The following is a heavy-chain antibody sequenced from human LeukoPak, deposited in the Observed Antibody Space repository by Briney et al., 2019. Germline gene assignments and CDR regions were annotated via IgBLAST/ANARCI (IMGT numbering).Heavy chain of an antibody. J-gene: IGHJ3*01. CDR2: ISYIGST. CDR1: GGSFTTHY. Sequence: SETLSLTCTVSGGSFTTHYWSWIRQPPGKGLEWIGYISYIGSTNYNPSLKSRVTISIDTSKNEVSLMLTPVTAADTAVYYCASDSISMNAFDAWGQGTMVTVSS. CDR3: ASDSISMNAFDA. D-gene: IGHD3-22*01. V-gene: IGHV4-59*11.